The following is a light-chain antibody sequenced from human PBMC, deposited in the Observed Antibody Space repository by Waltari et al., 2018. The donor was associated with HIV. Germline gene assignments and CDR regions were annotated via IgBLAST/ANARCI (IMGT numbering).Light chain of an antibody. CDR1: NIQTKS. Sequence: LTQPTSLSVATERTATVTCLATNIQTKSVPWYQQKAGQAPVVVMSYDTDRPAGIAERFSGFNSGHTASLIITRVGAGDEADYYCQVWDSATDHVLFGGGTRLTVL. V-gene: IGLV3-21*04. CDR3: QVWDSATDHVL. J-gene: IGLJ2*01. CDR2: YDT.